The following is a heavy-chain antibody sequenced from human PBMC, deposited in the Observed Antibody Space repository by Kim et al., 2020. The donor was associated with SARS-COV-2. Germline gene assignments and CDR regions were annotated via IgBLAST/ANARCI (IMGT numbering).Heavy chain of an antibody. Sequence: GGSLRLSCAASRFIFSSYCMRWVRQAPGKGLEWVAEITYDGSNKYYADSVKGRFIISRDNSKNSLYLQINSLRAEDTAVYYCVREGTLRSDNGEEDFDI. CDR3: VREGTLRSDNGEEDFDI. J-gene: IGHJ3*02. D-gene: IGHD3-16*01. CDR1: RFIFSSYC. CDR2: ITYDGSNK. V-gene: IGHV3-7*03.